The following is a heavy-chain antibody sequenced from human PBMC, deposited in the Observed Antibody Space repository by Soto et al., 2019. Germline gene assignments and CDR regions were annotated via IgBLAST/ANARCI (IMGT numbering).Heavy chain of an antibody. J-gene: IGHJ5*02. Sequence: QMQLVQSGAEVKKPGSSVKVSCKASGGTFSSYAISWVRQAPGQGLEWMGGIIPIFGTANYAQKFQGRVTITADESTSTAYMELSSLRSEDTAVYYCARWGERRELPFYWFDPWGQGTLVTVSS. D-gene: IGHD1-26*01. V-gene: IGHV1-69*01. CDR2: IIPIFGTA. CDR1: GGTFSSYA. CDR3: ARWGERRELPFYWFDP.